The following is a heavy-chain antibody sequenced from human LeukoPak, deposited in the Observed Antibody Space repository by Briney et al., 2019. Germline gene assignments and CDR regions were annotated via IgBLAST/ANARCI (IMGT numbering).Heavy chain of an antibody. CDR2: IYTSGST. CDR3: ARGYSGYDSFFDY. J-gene: IGHJ4*02. D-gene: IGHD5-12*01. CDR1: GGSISSGSYY. Sequence: SETLSLTCTVSGGSISSGSYYWSWIRQPAGKGLEWIGRIYTSGSTNYNPSLKSRVTISVDTSKNQFSLKLSSVTAADTAVYYCARGYSGYDSFFDYWGQGTPVTVSS. V-gene: IGHV4-61*02.